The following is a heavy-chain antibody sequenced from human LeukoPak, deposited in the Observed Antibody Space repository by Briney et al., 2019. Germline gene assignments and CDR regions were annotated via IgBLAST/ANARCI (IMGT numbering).Heavy chain of an antibody. J-gene: IGHJ5*02. Sequence: PSETLSLTCAVYGGSFSGYYWSWIRQPPGKGLEWIGEINHRGSTNYNPSLKSRVTISVDTSKNQFSLKLSSVTAADTAVYYCARDSSSWVKWFDPWGQGTLVTVSS. CDR1: GGSFSGYY. D-gene: IGHD6-13*01. V-gene: IGHV4-34*01. CDR2: INHRGST. CDR3: ARDSSSWVKWFDP.